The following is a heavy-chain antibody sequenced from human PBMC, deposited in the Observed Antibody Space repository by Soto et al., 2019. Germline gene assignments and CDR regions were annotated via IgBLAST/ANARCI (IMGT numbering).Heavy chain of an antibody. D-gene: IGHD2-15*01. CDR2: VSNDGNNE. CDR1: GFTFSDYT. CDR3: ARDQEAGNCGSGSCWFYHGMDV. Sequence: EQLVESGGGVVQPGRSLRLSCAASGFTFSDYTMNWVRQSPGKGLEWVAVVSNDGNNEYYAASVKGRFTISRDNSKNTLYLQVNSLRAEDTAVYYCARDQEAGNCGSGSCWFYHGMDVWGQGTTVTVSS. J-gene: IGHJ6*02. V-gene: IGHV3-30*14.